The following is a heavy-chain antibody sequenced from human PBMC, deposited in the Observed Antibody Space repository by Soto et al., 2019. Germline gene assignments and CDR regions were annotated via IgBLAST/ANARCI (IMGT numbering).Heavy chain of an antibody. CDR2: ISGTGYNT. Sequence: EVQLLESGGGLVRPGGSLRLSCAASGFTFSSYAMNWVRQAPGKGLEWVSAISGTGYNTYYADSLKGRFTISRDNSKNTPSLQMNSLRAEDTAVYYCARDRQFSHPRRGMDVWGQGTTVTVSS. CDR3: ARDRQFSHPRRGMDV. J-gene: IGHJ6*02. D-gene: IGHD6-25*01. V-gene: IGHV3-23*01. CDR1: GFTFSSYA.